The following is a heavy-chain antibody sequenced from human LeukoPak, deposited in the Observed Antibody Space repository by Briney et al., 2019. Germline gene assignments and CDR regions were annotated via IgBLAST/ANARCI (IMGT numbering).Heavy chain of an antibody. CDR3: ARDRGPRTGFMVREAYDY. D-gene: IGHD3-10*01. Sequence: GGSLRLSCAASGFTFSSYWMSWVRQAPGKGLEWVANIKQDGSEKYYVDSVKGRFTISRDNAKNTLYLQMSSLRAEDTAVYYCARDRGPRTGFMVREAYDYWGQGTLVAVSS. J-gene: IGHJ4*02. V-gene: IGHV3-7*01. CDR1: GFTFSSYW. CDR2: IKQDGSEK.